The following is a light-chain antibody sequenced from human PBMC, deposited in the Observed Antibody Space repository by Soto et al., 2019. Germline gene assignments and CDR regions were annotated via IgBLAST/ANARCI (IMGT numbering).Light chain of an antibody. CDR2: AAS. J-gene: IGKJ2*01. CDR3: QQYKTYPFT. Sequence: DIQMTQSPSSVSASVGDRVTITCRASQGIIDYLAWFQQKPGEAPKSLIYAASSLESGVPSRFSGSGSGTDFTLTISVLQPEDFGTYYCQQYKTYPFTFGQGTRLQIK. CDR1: QGIIDY. V-gene: IGKV1-16*01.